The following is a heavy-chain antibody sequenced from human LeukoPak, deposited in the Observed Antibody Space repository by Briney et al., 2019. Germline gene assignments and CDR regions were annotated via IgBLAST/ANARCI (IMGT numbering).Heavy chain of an antibody. V-gene: IGHV4-4*07. D-gene: IGHD6-13*01. CDR1: GGSISTYY. J-gene: IGHJ4*02. Sequence: SETLSLTCSVSGGSISTYYWSWIRQPAGKGLEWIGRIYTSGSTNYDPSLKSRVTMSVDTSKNQFSLKLSSVTAADTAVYYCATSGYSSSCPDYWGQGTLVTVSS. CDR3: ATSGYSSSCPDY. CDR2: IYTSGST.